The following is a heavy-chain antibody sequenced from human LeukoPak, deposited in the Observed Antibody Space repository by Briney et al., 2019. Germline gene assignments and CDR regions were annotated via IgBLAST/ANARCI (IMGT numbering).Heavy chain of an antibody. CDR1: GFTFSSYA. J-gene: IGHJ4*02. D-gene: IGHD1-26*01. V-gene: IGHV3-30*03. Sequence: GGSLRLSCAASGFTFSSYAMSWVRQAPGKGLEWVAVISYDGGKKSYADSVKGRFTISRDNSKNTLYLQMDSLRVEDTAIYYCARDRAWDYLDSWDQGPLVTVSS. CDR3: ARDRAWDYLDS. CDR2: ISYDGGKK.